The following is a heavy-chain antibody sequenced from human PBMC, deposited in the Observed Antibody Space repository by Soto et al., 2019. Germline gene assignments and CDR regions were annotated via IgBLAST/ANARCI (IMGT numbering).Heavy chain of an antibody. CDR1: GITFSNAW. V-gene: IGHV3-15*01. J-gene: IGHJ6*01. D-gene: IGHD2-2*02. Sequence: GVSLRLSCAASGITFSNAWMTWVRQTPGKGLEWVGRIKSKTDGGTTDYAAPVKGRFTISRDDSKSTLYLQMNSLKTEDSAVYYCTGXFVVVPAAIRLYYGMNVWGQGTTVTVSS. CDR2: IKSKTDGGTT. CDR3: TGXFVVVPAAIRLYYGMNV.